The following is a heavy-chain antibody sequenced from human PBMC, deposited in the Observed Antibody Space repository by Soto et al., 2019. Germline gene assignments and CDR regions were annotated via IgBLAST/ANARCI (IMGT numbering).Heavy chain of an antibody. CDR1: GYTFTSYS. CDR2: INAGNGNT. CDR3: AREAARYYYGMDV. J-gene: IGHJ6*02. D-gene: IGHD6-6*01. Sequence: ASVKVSCKASGYTFTSYSMHWVLQAPGQRLEWMGWINAGNGNTKYSQKFQGRVTITRDTSASTAYMELSSLRSEDTAVYYCAREAARYYYGMDVWGQGTTVTVSS. V-gene: IGHV1-3*01.